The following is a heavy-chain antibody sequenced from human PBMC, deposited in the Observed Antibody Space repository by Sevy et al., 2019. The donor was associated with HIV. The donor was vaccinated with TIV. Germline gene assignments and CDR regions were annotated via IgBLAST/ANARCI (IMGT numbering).Heavy chain of an antibody. CDR1: GFTFDDYA. J-gene: IGHJ1*01. Sequence: GGSLRLSCVASGFTFDDYAIHWVRQAPGKGLEWVSGLSWNSGDIDYADSVKGRFTISRDNAKKSLSLQMTSLRAEDTALYYCVKGLYSSGGYFLHWGQVTPVTVSS. D-gene: IGHD6-19*01. V-gene: IGHV3-9*01. CDR2: LSWNSGDI. CDR3: VKGLYSSGGYFLH.